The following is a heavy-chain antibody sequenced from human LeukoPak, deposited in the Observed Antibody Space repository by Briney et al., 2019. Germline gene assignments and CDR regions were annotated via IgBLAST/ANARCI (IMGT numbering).Heavy chain of an antibody. J-gene: IGHJ6*02. D-gene: IGHD4-23*01. CDR1: GYTFTSYA. Sequence: ASVKVSCKASGYTFTSYAMHWVRQAPGQRLEWMGWINAGNGNTKYSQEFQGRVTITRDTSASTAYMELSSLRSEDTAVYYCARGPGYGGWFLNYYYYYGMDVWGQGTTVTVSS. CDR3: ARGPGYGGWFLNYYYYYGMDV. V-gene: IGHV1-3*01. CDR2: INAGNGNT.